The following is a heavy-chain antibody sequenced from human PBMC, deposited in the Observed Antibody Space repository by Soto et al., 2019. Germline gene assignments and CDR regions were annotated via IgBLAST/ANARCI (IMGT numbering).Heavy chain of an antibody. D-gene: IGHD7-27*01. V-gene: IGHV4-30-4*01. J-gene: IGHJ5*01. CDR3: ARGRYCLTGRCFPNWFDS. CDR1: GDSISNLDYF. Sequence: SSETLSLTCSISGDSISNLDYFWAWIRQPPGQALEYIGYIYKSATTYYNPSFESRVAISVDTSKSQFSLNVTSVTAADTAVYFCARGRYCLTGRCFPNWFDSWGQGALVTVSS. CDR2: IYKSATT.